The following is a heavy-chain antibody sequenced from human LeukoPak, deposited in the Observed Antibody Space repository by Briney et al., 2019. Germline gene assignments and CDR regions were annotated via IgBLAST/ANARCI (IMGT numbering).Heavy chain of an antibody. CDR3: AKGRTYYYDSADASDI. J-gene: IGHJ3*02. CDR1: GFTFSSYG. D-gene: IGHD3-22*01. V-gene: IGHV3-30*02. Sequence: GGSLRLSCAASGFTFSSYGMHWVRQAPGKGLEWVAFIRYDGSKKYYTDSVKGRFTISRDNSKNTLYLQMTSLRAEDTAVYYCAKGRTYYYDSADASDIWGQGTMVTVSS. CDR2: IRYDGSKK.